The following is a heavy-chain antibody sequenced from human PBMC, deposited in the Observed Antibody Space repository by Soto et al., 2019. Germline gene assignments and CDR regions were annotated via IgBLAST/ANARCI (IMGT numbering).Heavy chain of an antibody. D-gene: IGHD6-13*01. CDR3: ARDPRGDYSSSYSGIDY. CDR2: IYFRGNT. J-gene: IGHJ4*02. V-gene: IGHV4-4*02. CDR1: GGSITSSNW. Sequence: QVQLQESGPGLVKPSGTLSLTCAVSGGSITSSNWWSWVRQPPGKGLEWIGEIYFRGNTNYDPSLKSRVTISIDKSKNQFSLELNSVTAADTAVYYCARDPRGDYSSSYSGIDYWGQGTLVTVSS.